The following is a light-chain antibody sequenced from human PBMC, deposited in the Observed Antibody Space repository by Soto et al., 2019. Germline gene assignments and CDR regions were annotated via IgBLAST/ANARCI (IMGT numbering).Light chain of an antibody. CDR3: QQRSNWPPIT. Sequence: EIALTQAPGTLALSPRERATLCCRATQRVRSSHLAWYQQKPGQAPRLLIYGASSRATGIPDKFSGSGSGTDFTLTISSLEPEDFAVYYCQQRSNWPPITLGQGTRLEI. V-gene: IGKV3D-20*02. J-gene: IGKJ5*01. CDR2: GAS. CDR1: QRVRSSH.